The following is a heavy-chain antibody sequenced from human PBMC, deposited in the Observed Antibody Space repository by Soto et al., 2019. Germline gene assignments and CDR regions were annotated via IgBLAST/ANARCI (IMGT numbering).Heavy chain of an antibody. Sequence: SETLSLTCTVSGGSISSGGYYWSWIRQHPGKGLEWIGYIYYSGSTYYNPSLKSRVTISVDTSKNQFSLKLSSVTAADTAVYYCAREHCIAVAAPYYYYGMDVWGQGTTVTVSS. CDR2: IYYSGST. V-gene: IGHV4-31*03. CDR3: AREHCIAVAAPYYYYGMDV. D-gene: IGHD6-19*01. J-gene: IGHJ6*02. CDR1: GGSISSGGYY.